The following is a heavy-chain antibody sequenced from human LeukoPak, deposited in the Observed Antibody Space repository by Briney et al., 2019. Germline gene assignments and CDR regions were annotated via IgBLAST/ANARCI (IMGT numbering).Heavy chain of an antibody. CDR3: AKDYDRPPGYSSAWYY. D-gene: IGHD6-19*01. CDR1: GFTFDDYA. Sequence: GGSLRLSCAASGFTFDDYAMHWVRQAPGKGLEWISLISGDGGTTSYADSVKGRFTISRDNTKNSLYLQMNSLTTEDTALYYCAKDYDRPPGYSSAWYYWGQGTLVTVSS. CDR2: ISGDGGTT. J-gene: IGHJ4*02. V-gene: IGHV3-43*02.